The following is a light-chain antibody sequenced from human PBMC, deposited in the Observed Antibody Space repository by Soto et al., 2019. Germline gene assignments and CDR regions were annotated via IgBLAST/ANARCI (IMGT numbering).Light chain of an antibody. CDR2: NAF. J-gene: IGKJ4*01. CDR1: QVIGVT. CDR3: QRYNDWPLT. V-gene: IGKV3-15*01. Sequence: EIVITQSPATLSLSPGEGATLSCISSQVIGVTLAWYQQKPGQNPRLLIYNAFTRATGVPARFSGSGSGTDFTLTINSLQSEDFAVYYCQRYNDWPLTFGGGTKV.